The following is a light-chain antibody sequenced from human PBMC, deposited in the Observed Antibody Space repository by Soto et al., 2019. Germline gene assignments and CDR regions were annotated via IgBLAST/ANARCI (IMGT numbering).Light chain of an antibody. Sequence: QSALAQPASLSGSPGQSITISCTGTSSDIGAYDYVSWFQQHPGKAPKLMISEVNNRPSGVSNRFSGSKSGNTAYLTISGLQVEDEADYHCSSYTSGSSNYVLGIGTKVTVL. CDR2: EVN. CDR3: SSYTSGSSNYV. J-gene: IGLJ1*01. V-gene: IGLV2-14*01. CDR1: SSDIGAYDY.